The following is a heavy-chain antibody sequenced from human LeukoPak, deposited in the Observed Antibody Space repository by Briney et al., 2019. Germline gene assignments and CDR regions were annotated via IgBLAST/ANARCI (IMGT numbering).Heavy chain of an antibody. CDR3: VRGGTNSYRWGAR. CDR1: GFTFSTHW. CDR2: MKPEGSEK. J-gene: IGHJ4*02. V-gene: IGHV3-7*04. D-gene: IGHD3-16*01. Sequence: GGSLRLSCVASGFTFSTHWMNWVRQAPGKGLEWVAHMKPEGSEKYYVDSVKGRFSLSRHNANKSLYVQINRPSAKDTAVYYCVRGGTNSYRWGARWGQGTRVTVSS.